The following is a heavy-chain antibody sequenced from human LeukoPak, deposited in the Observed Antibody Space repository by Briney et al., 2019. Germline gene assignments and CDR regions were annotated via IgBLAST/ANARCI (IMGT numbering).Heavy chain of an antibody. CDR3: AHKSRLHSSGWYCGY. J-gene: IGHJ4*02. CDR2: IYWADDT. CDR1: GFSLSTSGVG. V-gene: IGHV2-5*02. Sequence: SSPTLVRPTQTRTLTCTFSGFSLSTSGVGVGWIRQPPGKALEWLALIYWADDTRYSPSLKSRITITKGTSKNQVVLTMTNMDPVDTAAYYWAHKSRLHSSGWYCGYWGQGTLVTVSS. D-gene: IGHD6-19*01.